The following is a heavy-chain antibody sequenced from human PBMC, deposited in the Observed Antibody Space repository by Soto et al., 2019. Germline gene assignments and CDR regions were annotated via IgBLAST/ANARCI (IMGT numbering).Heavy chain of an antibody. CDR3: ARDFGARQTANWFDP. J-gene: IGHJ5*02. D-gene: IGHD3-10*01. CDR1: GFTFSSYS. Sequence: GGSLRLSCAASGFTFSSYSMNWVRQAPGKGLEWVSSISSSSSYIYYADSVKGRFTISRDNAKNSLYLQMNSLRAEDTAVYYCARDFGARQTANWFDPWGQGTLVTVSS. CDR2: ISSSSSYI. V-gene: IGHV3-21*01.